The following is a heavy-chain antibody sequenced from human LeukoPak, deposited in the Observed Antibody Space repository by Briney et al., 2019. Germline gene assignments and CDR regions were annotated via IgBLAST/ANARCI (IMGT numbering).Heavy chain of an antibody. CDR1: GFTVSRNY. V-gene: IGHV3-66*01. CDR3: ARDQYSYAHAAH. D-gene: IGHD5-18*01. J-gene: IGHJ4*02. CDR2: IYSGGTT. Sequence: GGSLRLSCAASGFTVSRNYMSWVRQAPGKGLEWVSVIYSGGTTYYADSVKGRFTISRDNSKNTLHLQMNSLRAEDTAVYYCARDQYSYAHAAHWGQGTLVTVSS.